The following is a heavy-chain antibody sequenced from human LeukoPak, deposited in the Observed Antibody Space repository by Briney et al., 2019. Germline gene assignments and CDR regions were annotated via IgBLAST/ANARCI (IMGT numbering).Heavy chain of an antibody. D-gene: IGHD5-24*01. CDR3: ARRSFVMATSN. CDR2: INHSGST. Sequence: SETLSLTCAVYGGSFSGYCWSWIRQPPGKGLEWIGEINHSGSTNYNPSLKSRVTISVDTSKNQFSLKLSSVTAADTAVYYCARRSFVMATSNWGQGTLVTVSS. CDR1: GGSFSGYC. J-gene: IGHJ4*02. V-gene: IGHV4-34*01.